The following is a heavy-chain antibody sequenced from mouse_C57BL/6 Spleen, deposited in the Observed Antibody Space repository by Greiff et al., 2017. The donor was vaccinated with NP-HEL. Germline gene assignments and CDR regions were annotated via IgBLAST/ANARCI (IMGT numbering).Heavy chain of an antibody. V-gene: IGHV1-80*01. D-gene: IGHD1-1*01. Sequence: QVQLKESGAELVKPGASVKISCKASGYAFSSYWMNWVKQRPGKGLEWIGQIYPGDGDTNYNGKFKGKATLTADKSSSTAYMQLSSLTSEDSAVYFCARGYYGSNPLFAYWGQGTLVTVSA. CDR2: IYPGDGDT. CDR3: ARGYYGSNPLFAY. CDR1: GYAFSSYW. J-gene: IGHJ3*01.